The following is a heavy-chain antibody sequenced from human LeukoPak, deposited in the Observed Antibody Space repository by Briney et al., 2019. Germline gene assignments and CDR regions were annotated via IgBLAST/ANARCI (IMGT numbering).Heavy chain of an antibody. V-gene: IGHV4-39*07. CDR1: GGSISSSSYY. J-gene: IGHJ5*02. D-gene: IGHD3-10*01. CDR3: ARTHYGSGSYYLRRDWFDP. Sequence: PSETLSLTCTVSGGSISSSSYYCGWIRQPPGKGLEWIGSIYYSGSTNYNPSLKSRVTISVDTSKNQFSLKLSSVTAADTAVYYCARTHYGSGSYYLRRDWFDPWGQGTLVTVSS. CDR2: IYYSGST.